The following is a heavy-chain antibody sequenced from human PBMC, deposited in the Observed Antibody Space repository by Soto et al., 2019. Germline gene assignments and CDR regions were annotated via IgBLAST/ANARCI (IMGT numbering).Heavy chain of an antibody. J-gene: IGHJ4*02. CDR1: GFTLSIHA. D-gene: IGHD3-10*01. Sequence: EVQLLESGGGLLQPGGPLRLSCAVSGFTLSIHASIWVRQGPGKGLEWVSGIDSDGRTFNADSVKGRFTISRDNSMDDLYMQMNGKTAGDTGVYYCANEGYVSGFRWGKGTLVTVFS. CDR2: IDSDGRT. V-gene: IGHV3-23*01. CDR3: ANEGYVSGFR.